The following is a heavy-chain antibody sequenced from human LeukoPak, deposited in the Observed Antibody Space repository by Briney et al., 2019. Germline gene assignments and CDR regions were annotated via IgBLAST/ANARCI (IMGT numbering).Heavy chain of an antibody. CDR1: GYTFINYW. Sequence: GESLKISCEASGYTFINYWIAWVRQMPGKGLEWMGIIFPDDSDTRYSPSFQGQVTISADKSISTAYLQWSSLKASDTAMYYCARRGSGGYFDYWGQGTLVTVSS. CDR3: ARRGSGGYFDY. J-gene: IGHJ4*02. D-gene: IGHD1-26*01. CDR2: IFPDDSDT. V-gene: IGHV5-51*01.